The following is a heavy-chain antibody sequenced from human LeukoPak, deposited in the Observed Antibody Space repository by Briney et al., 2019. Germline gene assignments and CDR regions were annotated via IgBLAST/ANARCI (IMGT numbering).Heavy chain of an antibody. CDR2: LAAASDTR. D-gene: IGHD1-26*01. CDR1: GFLFSTYT. V-gene: IGHV3-23*01. CDR3: AKDKVPDGKWDIDY. J-gene: IGHJ4*02. Sequence: GGSLRLSCAAPGFLFSTYTVNGVRQAPGQGLGWVAALAAASDTRYYANSVKGRFTISRDNSMNTVFLQMNSLRVEDTAVYYCAKDKVPDGKWDIDYWGQGTLVTVSS.